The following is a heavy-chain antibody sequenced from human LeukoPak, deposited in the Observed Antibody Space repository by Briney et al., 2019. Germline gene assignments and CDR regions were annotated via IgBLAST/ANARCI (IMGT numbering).Heavy chain of an antibody. V-gene: IGHV3-30-3*01. Sequence: GGSLRLSCAASGFTFSSYAMHWVRQAPGKGLEWVAVISYDGSNKYYADSVKGRFTISRDNSKNTLCLQMNSLRAEDTAVYYCAREDYYDSDAFDIWGQGTMVTVSS. CDR2: ISYDGSNK. J-gene: IGHJ3*02. CDR1: GFTFSSYA. CDR3: AREDYYDSDAFDI. D-gene: IGHD3-22*01.